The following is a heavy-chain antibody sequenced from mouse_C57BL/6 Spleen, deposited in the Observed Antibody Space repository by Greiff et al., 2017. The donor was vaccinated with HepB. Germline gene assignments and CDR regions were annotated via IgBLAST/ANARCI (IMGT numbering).Heavy chain of an antibody. V-gene: IGHV1-54*01. CDR2: LNPGRGGT. CDR1: GYAFTNYL. CDR3: ARANYYGSSYGGYYYAMDY. Sequence: VQLQQSGAELVRPGTSVKVSCKASGYAFTNYLIEWVKQRPGQGLEWIGVLNPGRGGTHYNEKFKGKATLTADKSSSTAYMQLSSLTAEDSAVYFCARANYYGSSYGGYYYAMDYWGQGTSVTVSS. D-gene: IGHD1-1*01. J-gene: IGHJ4*01.